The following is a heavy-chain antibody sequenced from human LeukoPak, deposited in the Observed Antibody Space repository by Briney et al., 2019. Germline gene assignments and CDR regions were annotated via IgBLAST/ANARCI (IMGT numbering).Heavy chain of an antibody. CDR3: ARGDEDFWSGHQYFQH. CDR2: INHTTIT. Sequence: SETLSLTCAVYGGSFSGYYWSWIRQPPGKGLEWIGEINHTTITNYNPSLKTRFTISLDTSNNQFSLNLSSVTAADTAVYYCARGDEDFWSGHQYFQHWGQGTLVTVSS. D-gene: IGHD3-3*01. CDR1: GGSFSGYY. V-gene: IGHV4-34*01. J-gene: IGHJ1*01.